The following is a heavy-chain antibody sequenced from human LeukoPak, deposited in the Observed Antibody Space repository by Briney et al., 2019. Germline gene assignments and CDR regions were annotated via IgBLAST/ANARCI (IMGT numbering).Heavy chain of an antibody. V-gene: IGHV4-30-2*01. CDR1: GGSISSGGYY. D-gene: IGHD3-22*01. Sequence: SETLSLTCTVSGGSISSGGYYWSWIRQPPGKGLEWIGYIYHSGSTYYNPSLKSRVTISVDRSKNQFSLKLSSVTAADTAVYYCARDAGTYYYDSSGYPPAAEYFQHWGQGTLVTVSS. CDR3: ARDAGTYYYDSSGYPPAAEYFQH. CDR2: IYHSGST. J-gene: IGHJ1*01.